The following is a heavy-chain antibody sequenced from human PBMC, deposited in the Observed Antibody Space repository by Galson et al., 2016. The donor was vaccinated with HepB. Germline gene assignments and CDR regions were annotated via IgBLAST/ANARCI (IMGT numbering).Heavy chain of an antibody. Sequence: SLRLSCAASEFTFSGYVMSWARQAPGKGLEWVSTISGNGGSTYYADSVKGRFTISRDNSKNTLYLQMNSLRAEDTAVYYCAKEGTIFGAVPYGMDVWGQGTTVTVSS. CDR2: ISGNGGST. J-gene: IGHJ6*02. CDR1: EFTFSGYV. V-gene: IGHV3-23*01. CDR3: AKEGTIFGAVPYGMDV. D-gene: IGHD3-3*01.